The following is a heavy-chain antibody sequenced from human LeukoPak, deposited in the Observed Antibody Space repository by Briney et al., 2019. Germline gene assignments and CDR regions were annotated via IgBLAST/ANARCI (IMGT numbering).Heavy chain of an antibody. D-gene: IGHD2-2*01. V-gene: IGHV1-18*04. CDR3: ARDLDIVVVLAAPRHYGMDV. CDR1: GSTFTNYG. Sequence: GASVKVSCKASGSTFTNYGISWVRQAPGQGLEWMGWISPYNGNTNYAQNLQGRVTMTTDTSTSTAYMELRSLRSDDTAVYYCARDLDIVVVLAAPRHYGMDVWGQGTTVTVSS. J-gene: IGHJ6*02. CDR2: ISPYNGNT.